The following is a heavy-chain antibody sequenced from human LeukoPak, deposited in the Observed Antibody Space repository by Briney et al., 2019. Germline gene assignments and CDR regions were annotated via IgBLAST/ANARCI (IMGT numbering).Heavy chain of an antibody. J-gene: IGHJ4*02. V-gene: IGHV4-31*03. CDR2: IYYSGST. D-gene: IGHD1-14*01. CDR1: GGSISSGGYY. CDR3: ARDVRRYYFDY. Sequence: SQTLSLTCTVSGGSISSGGYYWSWIRQHPGKGLEWIGYIYYSGSTYYNPSLKSRVTISVDTSKNQFSLKLSPVTAADTAVYYCARDVRRYYFDYWGQGTLVTVSS.